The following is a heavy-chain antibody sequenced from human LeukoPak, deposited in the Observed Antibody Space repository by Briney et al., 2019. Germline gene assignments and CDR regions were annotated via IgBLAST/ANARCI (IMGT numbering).Heavy chain of an antibody. V-gene: IGHV3-23*01. J-gene: IGHJ4*02. D-gene: IGHD3-10*01. CDR1: GFTFSSYW. CDR2: ISGSGGST. CDR3: AKGFYGSGSYDY. Sequence: GGSLRLSCAASGFTFSSYWMSWVRQAPGKGLEWVSAISGSGGSTYYADSVKGRFTISRDNSKNTLYLQMNSLRAEDTAVYYCAKGFYGSGSYDYWGQGTLVTVSS.